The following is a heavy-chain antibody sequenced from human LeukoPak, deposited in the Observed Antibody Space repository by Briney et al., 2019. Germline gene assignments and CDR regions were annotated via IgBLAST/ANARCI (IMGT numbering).Heavy chain of an antibody. CDR1: GYTFTSYY. V-gene: IGHV1-46*01. Sequence: ASVKVSCKASGYTFTSYYMHWVRQAPGQGLEWMGIINPSGGSTSYAQKFQGRVTMTRDTSTSTVYMELSSLRSEDTAVYHCARSYGSGSYYNNWFDPWGQGTLVTVSS. J-gene: IGHJ5*02. CDR2: INPSGGST. CDR3: ARSYGSGSYYNNWFDP. D-gene: IGHD3-10*01.